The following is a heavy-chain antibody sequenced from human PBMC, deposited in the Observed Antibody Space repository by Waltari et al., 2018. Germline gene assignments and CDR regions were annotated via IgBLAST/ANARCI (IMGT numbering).Heavy chain of an antibody. J-gene: IGHJ1*01. V-gene: IGHV4-59*01. D-gene: IGHD6-13*01. CDR3: ARDAGSSWSPFSFQH. Sequence: QVQLQESGSGLVKPSETLSLTCTVSGGSIRSYYWRWIRQPPGKGLEWIGYIYYSGSTNYNPSLKSRVTISVDTSKNQFSLKLSSVTAADTAVYYCARDAGSSWSPFSFQHWGQGTLVTVSS. CDR1: GGSIRSYY. CDR2: IYYSGST.